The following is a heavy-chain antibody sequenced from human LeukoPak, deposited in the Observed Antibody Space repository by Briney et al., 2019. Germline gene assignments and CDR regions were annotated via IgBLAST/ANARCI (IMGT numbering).Heavy chain of an antibody. V-gene: IGHV3-7*01. D-gene: IGHD7-27*01. J-gene: IGHJ4*02. CDR1: GFTFSSYW. CDR2: IKPDGSQI. CDR3: ARDLNWETY. Sequence: GGSLRLSCAASGFTFSSYWMTWVRQAPGKGLEWVANIKPDGSQIYYVDSVKGRFTISRDNAKNSLYLQMNSLRADGTAVYYCARDLNWETYWGQGTLVSVSS.